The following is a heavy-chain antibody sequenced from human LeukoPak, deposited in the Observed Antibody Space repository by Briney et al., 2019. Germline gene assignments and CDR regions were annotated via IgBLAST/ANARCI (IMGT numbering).Heavy chain of an antibody. D-gene: IGHD2-21*01. J-gene: IGHJ3*02. CDR3: ATIVVVIAIQAGAFDI. CDR2: FDPEDGET. CDR1: GYTLTELS. V-gene: IGHV1-24*01. Sequence: ASVKVSCEVSGYTLTELSMHWVRQAPGKGLERMGGFDPEDGETIYAQKFQGRVTMTEDTSTDTAYMELSSLRSEDTAVYYCATIVVVIAIQAGAFDIWGQGTMVTVSS.